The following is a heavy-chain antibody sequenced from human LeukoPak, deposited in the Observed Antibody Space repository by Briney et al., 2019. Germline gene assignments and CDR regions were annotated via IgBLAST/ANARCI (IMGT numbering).Heavy chain of an antibody. J-gene: IGHJ4*02. CDR2: ISSSSSTI. CDR1: GFTFSSYS. Sequence: GGSLRLSCAASGFTFSSYSMNWVRQAPGKGLEWVSYISSSSSTIYYADSVKDRFTISRDNAKNSLYLQMNSLRDEDTAVYYCARVWDYYGSGRTIDYWGQGTLVTVSS. D-gene: IGHD3-10*01. V-gene: IGHV3-48*02. CDR3: ARVWDYYGSGRTIDY.